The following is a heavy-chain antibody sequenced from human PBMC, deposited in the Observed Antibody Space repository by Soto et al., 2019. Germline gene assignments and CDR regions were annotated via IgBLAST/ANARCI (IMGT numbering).Heavy chain of an antibody. CDR2: ISYDGSNK. Sequence: GGSLRLSCAASGFTFRSYGMHWVRQAPGKGLEWVAVISYDGSNKYYADSVKGRFTISRDNSKNTLYLQMNSLRAEDTAVYYCAKALTFGGVSLDYWGQGTLVTVSS. CDR3: AKALTFGGVSLDY. J-gene: IGHJ4*02. V-gene: IGHV3-30*18. D-gene: IGHD3-16*01. CDR1: GFTFRSYG.